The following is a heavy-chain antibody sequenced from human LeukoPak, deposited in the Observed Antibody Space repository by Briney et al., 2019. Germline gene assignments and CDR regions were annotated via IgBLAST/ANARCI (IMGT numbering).Heavy chain of an antibody. Sequence: GGSLRLSCEASAFAFSSYYMHWVRQAPGEGQVWVSYVNPDGSNTNYADSVKGRFTISRDNAKNTLYLQMNSLRAEDTAMYYCARDDSGPQAFDLWGQGTMDTVSS. CDR1: AFAFSSYY. CDR2: VNPDGSNT. CDR3: ARDDSGPQAFDL. J-gene: IGHJ3*01. V-gene: IGHV3-74*01. D-gene: IGHD6-25*01.